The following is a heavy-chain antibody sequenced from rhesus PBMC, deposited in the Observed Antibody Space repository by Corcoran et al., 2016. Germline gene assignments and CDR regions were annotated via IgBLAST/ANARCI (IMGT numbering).Heavy chain of an antibody. CDR3: AREGSGSFDY. CDR1: GGSISDDYY. D-gene: IGHD6-25*01. CDR2: IYGSGGGT. V-gene: IGHV4-106*01. Sequence: QVQLQESGPGLVKPSETLSLTCAVSGGSISDDYYWSWIRQPPGKGLEWIGYIYGSGGGTNYNPSLKNRVTISIDTSKNQFSLKLSSVTAADTAVYYCAREGSGSFDYWGQGVLVTVSS. J-gene: IGHJ4*01.